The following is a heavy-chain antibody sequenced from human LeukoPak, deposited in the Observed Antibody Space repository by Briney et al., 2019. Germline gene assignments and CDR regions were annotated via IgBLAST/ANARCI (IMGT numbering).Heavy chain of an antibody. CDR1: GFTFSNYW. J-gene: IGHJ4*02. Sequence: GGSLRLSCAASGFTFSNYWMTWVRQAPGKGLEWVANIKLDGSEEYYVDSVKGRFTISRDNARNSLYLQMNSLRVEDTAVYYCARAPREWLLGYYFDFWGQGTLVTVSS. V-gene: IGHV3-7*01. CDR2: IKLDGSEE. CDR3: ARAPREWLLGYYFDF. D-gene: IGHD3-3*01.